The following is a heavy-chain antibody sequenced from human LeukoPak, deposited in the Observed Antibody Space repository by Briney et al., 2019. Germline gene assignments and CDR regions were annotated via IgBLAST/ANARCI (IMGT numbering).Heavy chain of an antibody. J-gene: IGHJ4*02. Sequence: SQTLSLTCAVSGGSISSGGYSWSWIRQPPGKGLEWIGHIYHSGSTYYNPSLKSRVTISVDRSKNQFSLKLSSVTAADTAVYYCARGGVLWFGELREPTYFDYWGQGTLVTVSS. CDR1: GGSISSGGYS. CDR2: IYHSGST. D-gene: IGHD3-10*01. V-gene: IGHV4-30-2*01. CDR3: ARGGVLWFGELREPTYFDY.